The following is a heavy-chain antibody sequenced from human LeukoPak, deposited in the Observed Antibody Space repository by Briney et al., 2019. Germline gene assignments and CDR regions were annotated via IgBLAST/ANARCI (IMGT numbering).Heavy chain of an antibody. CDR1: GGSISSSGYS. Sequence: SQTLSLTCAVSGGSISSSGYSWSWIRQPPGKGLEWIGYIYHSGGTYYNPSLKSRVTISVDRSSNQFSLKLTSVTAAGTAVYYCARTVTTTHFDYWGQGTLVTVSS. CDR3: ARTVTTTHFDY. D-gene: IGHD4-11*01. V-gene: IGHV4-30-2*01. CDR2: IYHSGGT. J-gene: IGHJ4*02.